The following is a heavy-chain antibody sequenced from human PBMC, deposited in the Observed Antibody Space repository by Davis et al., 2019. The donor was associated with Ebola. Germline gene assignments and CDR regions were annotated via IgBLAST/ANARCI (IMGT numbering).Heavy chain of an antibody. V-gene: IGHV3-49*03. CDR3: TRWSGYTFGADGDY. Sequence: GESLKISCSTSGFTFGAYAMNWFRQAPGKGLEWVGCIRSKTYGGTPEYAASVKGRFIISRDDSKSVAYLQMNSLKTDDTAVYYCTRWSGYTFGADGDYWGQGTLVTVS. D-gene: IGHD5-18*01. J-gene: IGHJ4*02. CDR2: IRSKTYGGTP. CDR1: GFTFGAYA.